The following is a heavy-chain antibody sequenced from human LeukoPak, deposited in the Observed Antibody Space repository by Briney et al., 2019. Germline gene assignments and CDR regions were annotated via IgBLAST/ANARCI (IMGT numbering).Heavy chain of an antibody. CDR2: ISGTSTAI. CDR1: GFTFSSYA. D-gene: IGHD1-26*01. V-gene: IGHV3-48*02. J-gene: IGHJ3*01. CDR3: ARGGGRSYSDAFDG. Sequence: GGSLRLSCAASGFTFSSYATSWVRQAPGKGLEWVSFISGTSTAIYYADSVKGRFTISRDIARKSLYLQMNSLRDEDTAVYYCARGGGRSYSDAFDGWGQGTLVAVSS.